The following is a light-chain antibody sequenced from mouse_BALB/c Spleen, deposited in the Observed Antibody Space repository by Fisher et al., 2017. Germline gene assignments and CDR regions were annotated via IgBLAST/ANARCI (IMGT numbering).Light chain of an antibody. CDR2: STS. CDR3: HQWSSYPWT. J-gene: IGKJ1*01. V-gene: IGKV4-79*01. CDR1: SSVSSSY. Sequence: IVITQSPAIMSASPGEKVTLTCSASSSVSSSYLYWYQQKPGSSPKLWIYSTSNLASGVPARFSGSGSGTSYSLTISSMEAEDAASYFCHQWSSYPWTFGGGTKLEIK.